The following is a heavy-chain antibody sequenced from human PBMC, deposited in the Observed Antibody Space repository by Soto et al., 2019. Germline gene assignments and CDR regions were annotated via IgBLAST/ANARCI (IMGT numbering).Heavy chain of an antibody. Sequence: QVQLVQSGAEVKKPGSSVKVSCKASGGTFSSYAISWVRQAPGQGLEWMGGIIPIFGTANYAQKFQGRVTITADKSTSTAYMELSSLRSEDTAVYYCARAHHVDQYYYYYYGMDVWGQGTTVTVSS. CDR3: ARAHHVDQYYYYYYGMDV. CDR1: GGTFSSYA. J-gene: IGHJ6*02. CDR2: IIPIFGTA. V-gene: IGHV1-69*06.